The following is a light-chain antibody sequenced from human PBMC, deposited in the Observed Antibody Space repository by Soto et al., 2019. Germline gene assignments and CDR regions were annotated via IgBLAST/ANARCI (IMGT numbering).Light chain of an antibody. CDR3: QEYNSDSGLT. CDR2: TAS. CDR1: QSISSW. J-gene: IGKJ4*01. Sequence: DIQMTQSPSTLSASVGDGVTIACRASQSISSWLAWYQQKSGKAPKLLIYTASNLISGVPSRFSGSRSGTEFTLTISSKQPDDFATYYCQEYNSDSGLTFGGGTKVEIK. V-gene: IGKV1-5*03.